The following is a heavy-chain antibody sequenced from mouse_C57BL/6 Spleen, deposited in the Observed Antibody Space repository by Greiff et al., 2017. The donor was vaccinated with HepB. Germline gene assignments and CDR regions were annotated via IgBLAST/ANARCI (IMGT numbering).Heavy chain of an antibody. J-gene: IGHJ3*01. V-gene: IGHV1-55*01. CDR3: AREGGIYDGSPGFAY. CDR2: IYPGSGST. Sequence: VQLQQPGAELVKPGASVKMSCKASGYTFTSYWITWVKQRPGQGLEWIGDIYPGSGSTNYNEKFKSKATLTVDTSSSTAYMQLSSLTSEDSAVYYCAREGGIYDGSPGFAYWGQGTLVTVSA. CDR1: GYTFTSYW. D-gene: IGHD2-3*01.